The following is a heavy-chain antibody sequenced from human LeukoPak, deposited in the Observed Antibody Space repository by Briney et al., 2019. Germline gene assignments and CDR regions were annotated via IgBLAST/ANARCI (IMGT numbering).Heavy chain of an antibody. CDR3: AKETFYYGSGSFMGY. CDR1: GSTFSSYA. J-gene: IGHJ4*02. V-gene: IGHV3-23*01. CDR2: ISGSGGNT. Sequence: GGSLRLSCAASGSTFSSYAMSWVRQAPGKGLEWVSGISGSGGNTYYADSVKGRFTVSRDNSKNTLYLQMNSLRAEDTAVCYCAKETFYYGSGSFMGYWGQGTLVTVSS. D-gene: IGHD3-10*01.